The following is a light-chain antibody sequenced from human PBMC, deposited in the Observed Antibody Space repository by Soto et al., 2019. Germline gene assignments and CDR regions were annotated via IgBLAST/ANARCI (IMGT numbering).Light chain of an antibody. V-gene: IGLV2-23*01. CDR3: CSYAGSSTFYV. J-gene: IGLJ1*01. CDR2: EGS. CDR1: RSDVGSYNL. Sequence: QSVLTQPASVSGAPGQSITISCTGTRSDVGSYNLVSWYQQHPGQAPQLMIYEGSKRPSGVSNRFSGSKSGNTAFLTISGLQAEDEADYYCCSYAGSSTFYVFGTGTKVTVL.